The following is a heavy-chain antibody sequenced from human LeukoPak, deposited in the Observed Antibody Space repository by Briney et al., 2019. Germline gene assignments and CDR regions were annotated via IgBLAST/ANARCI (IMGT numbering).Heavy chain of an antibody. CDR1: GGSISSGSYY. Sequence: SSETLSLTCTVSGGSISSGSYYWSWIRQPAGKGLEWIGRIYTSGSINYNPSLKSRVTISVDTSENQFSLKLSSVTAADTAVYYCARGGLSYYYMDVWGKGTTVTVSS. V-gene: IGHV4-61*02. CDR3: ARGGLSYYYMDV. J-gene: IGHJ6*03. CDR2: IYTSGSI.